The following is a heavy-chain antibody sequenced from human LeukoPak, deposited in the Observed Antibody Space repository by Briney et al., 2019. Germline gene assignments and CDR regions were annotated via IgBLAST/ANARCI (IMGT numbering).Heavy chain of an antibody. Sequence: PSQTLSLTCSVSGGSISGGGYYWTWIRQHPGKGLEWIGYIYYSGSTYYNPSLQSRVSMSVDTSKNQFSLNLASVTAADTAVYYCARDLVVGGSRRLDYWGQGTLVTVSS. V-gene: IGHV4-31*03. CDR3: ARDLVVGGSRRLDY. CDR2: IYYSGST. D-gene: IGHD2-15*01. CDR1: GGSISGGGYY. J-gene: IGHJ4*02.